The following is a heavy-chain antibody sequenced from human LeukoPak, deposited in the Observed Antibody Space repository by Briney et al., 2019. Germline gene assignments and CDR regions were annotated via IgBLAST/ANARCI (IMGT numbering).Heavy chain of an antibody. V-gene: IGHV4-59*08. CDR1: GGSLSNNY. CDR2: ISDGGST. Sequence: SETLSLTCTVSGGSLSNNYWSWIRQPPEKGMEWVGYISDGGSTKYNTSLKRRLTLSVDTPKNQFSPKLSSVTAADSAVYYCARSYGDYITGAYAFDVWGQGTMVTVSS. CDR3: ARSYGDYITGAYAFDV. J-gene: IGHJ3*01. D-gene: IGHD4-17*01.